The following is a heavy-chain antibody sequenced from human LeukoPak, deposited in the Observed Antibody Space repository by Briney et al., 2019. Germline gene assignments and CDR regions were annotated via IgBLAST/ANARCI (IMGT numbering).Heavy chain of an antibody. CDR3: ARLLGLDSSGYYLSAFDI. CDR1: GGSISSSSYY. CDR2: IYYSGST. D-gene: IGHD3-22*01. V-gene: IGHV4-39*01. Sequence: PSETLSLTCTVSGGSISSSSYYWGWIRQPPGKGLEWIGSIYYSGSTYYNPSLKSRVTISVDTSKNKFSLKLNSVTAADTAVYYCARLLGLDSSGYYLSAFDIWGQGTLVTVSS. J-gene: IGHJ3*02.